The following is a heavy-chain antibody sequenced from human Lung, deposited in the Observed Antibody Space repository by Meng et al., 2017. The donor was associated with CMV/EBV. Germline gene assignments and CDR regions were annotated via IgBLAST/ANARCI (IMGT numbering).Heavy chain of an antibody. CDR3: AKESSGFDY. Sequence: SCAASGFTFDDYAMHWVRQAPGKGLEWVSGISWNSGSIGYADSVKGRFTISRDNAKNSLYLQMNSLRAEDTALYYCAKESSGFDYWGQGTLVTFSS. J-gene: IGHJ4*02. D-gene: IGHD6-19*01. CDR1: GFTFDDYA. CDR2: ISWNSGSI. V-gene: IGHV3-9*01.